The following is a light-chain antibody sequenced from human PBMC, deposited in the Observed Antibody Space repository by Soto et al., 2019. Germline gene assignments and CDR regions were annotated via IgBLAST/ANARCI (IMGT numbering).Light chain of an antibody. Sequence: QSALTQPASVSGSPGQSITISCTGTSSDVGSYNLVSWYQQHPGKAPKLMIYEVSKRPSGVSNRFSGSKSGNTASLPISGLQAEDEADYYCCSYAGSSTYVFGTGTKVTV. CDR2: EVS. V-gene: IGLV2-23*02. J-gene: IGLJ1*01. CDR1: SSDVGSYNL. CDR3: CSYAGSSTYV.